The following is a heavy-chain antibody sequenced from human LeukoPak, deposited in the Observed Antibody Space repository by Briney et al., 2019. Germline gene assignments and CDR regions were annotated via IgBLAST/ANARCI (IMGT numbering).Heavy chain of an antibody. V-gene: IGHV4-59*01. CDR1: GGSISSYY. Sequence: KPSETLSLTCTVSGGSISSYYWSWIRQPPGKGLEWIGYIYDSGSTNYNPSLKSRVTISVDTSKNQFSLKLSSVTAADTAVYYCARDSIGSSADYWGQGTLVTVSS. CDR3: ARDSIGSSADY. J-gene: IGHJ4*02. D-gene: IGHD6-6*01. CDR2: IYDSGST.